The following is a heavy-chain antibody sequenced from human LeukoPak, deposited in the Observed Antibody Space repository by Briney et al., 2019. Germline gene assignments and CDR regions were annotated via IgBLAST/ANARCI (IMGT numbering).Heavy chain of an antibody. CDR3: AREGRGWAFDI. J-gene: IGHJ3*02. Sequence: ASGKVSCKASGYTFTGYYIHWLRQAPVQGLESMGWIYPNSGGTNYAQKFKGRVTMTRDTSISTAYMTLSRLRSDDTAVYYCAREGRGWAFDIWGQGTMVTVSS. V-gene: IGHV1-2*02. D-gene: IGHD2-15*01. CDR1: GYTFTGYY. CDR2: IYPNSGGT.